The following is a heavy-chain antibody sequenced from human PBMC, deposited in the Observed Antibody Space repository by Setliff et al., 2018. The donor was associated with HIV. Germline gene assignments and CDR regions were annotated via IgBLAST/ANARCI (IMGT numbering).Heavy chain of an antibody. CDR3: ARGGRRIAAAGTFDY. D-gene: IGHD6-13*01. J-gene: IGHJ4*02. CDR2: INPNSGGT. Sequence: GASVKVSCKASGYSFTAYHMHWVRQAPGQGLEWMGWINPNSGGTNYAQKFQGRVTMTRDTSASTAYMELSSLRSEDMAVYYCARGGRRIAAAGTFDYWGQGTLVTVSS. CDR1: GYSFTAYH. V-gene: IGHV1-2*02.